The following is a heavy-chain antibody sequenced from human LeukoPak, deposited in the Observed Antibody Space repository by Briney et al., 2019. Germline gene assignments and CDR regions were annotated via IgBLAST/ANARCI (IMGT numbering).Heavy chain of an antibody. J-gene: IGHJ4*02. CDR2: IYYSGRP. D-gene: IGHD3-22*01. CDR3: ARYDSSGFYLGRVDY. Sequence: PSETLSLTWTVSGGSISSSSYYWGWIRQPPGKGLEWIGIIYYSGRPYSNTSLTRPVTISVGTSKHQFSLKLSSVTAPDTAVYYCARYDSSGFYLGRVDYWGQGPLVTVSS. CDR1: GGSISSSSYY. V-gene: IGHV4-39*01.